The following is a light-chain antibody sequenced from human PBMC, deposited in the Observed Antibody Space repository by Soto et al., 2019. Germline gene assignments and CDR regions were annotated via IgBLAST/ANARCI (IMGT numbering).Light chain of an antibody. Sequence: DFQMTQSPSTLSASVGDSVTITCRASQSIHTWLAWYQQKPGRTPKLLIYKASVLESGVPSRFSGSGSGTEFPLTISSLQPDDFATYYCQQYNSHPYTFGRGTKLQIK. CDR3: QQYNSHPYT. CDR2: KAS. V-gene: IGKV1-5*03. CDR1: QSIHTW. J-gene: IGKJ2*01.